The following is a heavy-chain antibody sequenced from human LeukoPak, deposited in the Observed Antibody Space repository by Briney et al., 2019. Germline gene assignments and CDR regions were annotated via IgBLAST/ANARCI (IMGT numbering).Heavy chain of an antibody. CDR2: ISAYNGNT. CDR3: ARDPVERDIGDWFDP. CDR1: GYTFTSYG. V-gene: IGHV1-18*01. D-gene: IGHD2-15*01. Sequence: ASVKVSCKGSGYTFTSYGISWGRQAPGPGLESMGGISAYNGNTNYAQQLEARVTMTTARSTSTAHMQLRSQSCDDTAVYYCARDPVERDIGDWFDPWGQGTLVTVSS. J-gene: IGHJ5*02.